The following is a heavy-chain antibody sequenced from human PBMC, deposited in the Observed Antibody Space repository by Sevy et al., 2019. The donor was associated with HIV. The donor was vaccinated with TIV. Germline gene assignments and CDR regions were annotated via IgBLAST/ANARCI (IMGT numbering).Heavy chain of an antibody. J-gene: IGHJ4*02. CDR2: INPNSGGT. Sequence: ASVKVSCKASGYTFTGYYMHWVRQAPGQGLEWMGWINPNSGGTNYAQKFQGRVTMTRDTSISTAYMELSRLRSVDTAVYYCSRDTVREIVEATYDSPFDYWGQGTLVTVSS. CDR3: SRDTVREIVEATYDSPFDY. V-gene: IGHV1-2*02. D-gene: IGHD1-26*01. CDR1: GYTFTGYY.